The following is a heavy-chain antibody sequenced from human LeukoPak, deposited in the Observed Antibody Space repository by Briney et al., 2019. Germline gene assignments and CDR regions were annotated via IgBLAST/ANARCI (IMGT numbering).Heavy chain of an antibody. CDR1: GFIFSNGW. CDR2: IKSKADGGTI. Sequence: GGSLRLSCAASGFIFSNGWMIWVRQAPGKGLEWVGRIKSKADGGTIDYAVSVKGRFTISRDDPKNIQYLQMKSLKTEDTAVYYCTTGATRIYWGQGSLVTVSS. D-gene: IGHD1-1*01. J-gene: IGHJ4*02. V-gene: IGHV3-15*01. CDR3: TTGATRIY.